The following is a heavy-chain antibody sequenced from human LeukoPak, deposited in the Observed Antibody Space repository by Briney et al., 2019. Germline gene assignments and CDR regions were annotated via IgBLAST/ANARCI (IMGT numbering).Heavy chain of an antibody. D-gene: IGHD6-13*01. CDR3: ARVDAAAGMS. V-gene: IGHV4-59*01. CDR2: IYYSGST. CDR1: GGSISSYY. Sequence: PSETLSLTCTVSGGSISSYYWSWLRQPPGKGLEWIGYIYYSGSTNYNPSLKSRVTISVDTSKNQFSLKLSSVTAADTAVYYCARVDAAAGMSWGQGTLVTVSS. J-gene: IGHJ4*02.